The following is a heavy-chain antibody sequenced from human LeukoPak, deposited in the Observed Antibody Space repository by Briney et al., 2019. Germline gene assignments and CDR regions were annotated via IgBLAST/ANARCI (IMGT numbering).Heavy chain of an antibody. CDR1: GGSVSSGSYY. J-gene: IGHJ4*02. D-gene: IGHD5-12*01. CDR3: ARDRGGYSGYDYYFDY. CDR2: IYYSGST. V-gene: IGHV4-61*01. Sequence: SETLSHTCTVSGGSVSSGSYYWSWIRQPPGKGLEWIGYIYYSGSTNYNPSLKSRVTISVDTSKNQFSLKLSSVTAADTAVYYCARDRGGYSGYDYYFDYWGQGSLVTVSS.